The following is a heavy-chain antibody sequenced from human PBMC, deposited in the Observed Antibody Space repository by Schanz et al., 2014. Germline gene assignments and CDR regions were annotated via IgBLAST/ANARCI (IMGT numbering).Heavy chain of an antibody. V-gene: IGHV4-34*01. D-gene: IGHD1-1*01. CDR3: ARDTTWRLDL. CDR2: MHNSGST. CDR1: GGSFSGYY. Sequence: QVQLQQWGAGLLKPSETLSLTCAVYGGSFSGYYWSWIRQPPGKGLEWIGYMHNSGSTSYNPSLKSRVTISVTPSKTQLSLTLPSLTAADTAVYYCARDTTWRLDLWGRGTLVTVSS. J-gene: IGHJ2*01.